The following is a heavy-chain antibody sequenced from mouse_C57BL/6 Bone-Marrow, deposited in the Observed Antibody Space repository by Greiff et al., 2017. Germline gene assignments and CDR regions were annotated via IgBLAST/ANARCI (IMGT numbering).Heavy chain of an antibody. J-gene: IGHJ4*01. Sequence: VQLQQPGAELVKPGASVKMSCKASGYTFTSYWITWVKQRPGQGLEWIGDIYPGSGSTNYNEKFKSKATLTVDTSSSTAYMQLSSLTSEDSAVYYCARLGDQSYYAMDYWGQGTSVTVSS. D-gene: IGHD4-1*01. CDR3: ARLGDQSYYAMDY. V-gene: IGHV1-55*01. CDR2: IYPGSGST. CDR1: GYTFTSYW.